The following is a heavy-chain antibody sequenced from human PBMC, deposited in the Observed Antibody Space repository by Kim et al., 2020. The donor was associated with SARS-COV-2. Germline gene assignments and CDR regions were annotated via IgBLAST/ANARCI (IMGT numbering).Heavy chain of an antibody. V-gene: IGHV1-69*13. D-gene: IGHD2-8*01. J-gene: IGHJ6*01. Sequence: SVKVSCKASGGTFSSSAINWVRQAPGQGLEWMGGIIPFFGPANYARKFQGRVTITADESTSTAYMELSSLSSEDTAVFYCASIGVWRLPNFYYGMDVWG. CDR1: GGTFSSSA. CDR2: IIPFFGPA. CDR3: ASIGVWRLPNFYYGMDV.